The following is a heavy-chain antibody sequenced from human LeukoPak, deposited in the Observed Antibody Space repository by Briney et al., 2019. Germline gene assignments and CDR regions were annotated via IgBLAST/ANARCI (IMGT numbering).Heavy chain of an antibody. J-gene: IGHJ6*03. D-gene: IGHD6-13*01. V-gene: IGHV4-59*01. CDR3: ARGVGSSSWYLVSYYYYMDV. Sequence: SETLSLTCTVSGGSISSYYWSWIRQPPGKGMEWNGYIYYSGSTNYNPSLKSRVTISVDTSKNQFSLKLSSVTAADTAVYYCARGVGSSSWYLVSYYYYMDVWGKGTTVTVSS. CDR1: GGSISSYY. CDR2: IYYSGST.